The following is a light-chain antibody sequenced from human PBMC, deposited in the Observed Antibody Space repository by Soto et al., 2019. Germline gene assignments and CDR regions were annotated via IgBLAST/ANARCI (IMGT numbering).Light chain of an antibody. J-gene: IGKJ5*01. CDR3: QRTYNAPLT. V-gene: IGKV1-27*01. CDR2: SAS. Sequence: DIQLTQSPSSLSAFVGDRVTITCRVSQDISSCLNWCRQKPGKVPRLLIYSASILQSGVPSRFRGSGPGTEFTLTSSRLQPEDVATYYGQRTYNAPLTFGQGTRLETK. CDR1: QDISSC.